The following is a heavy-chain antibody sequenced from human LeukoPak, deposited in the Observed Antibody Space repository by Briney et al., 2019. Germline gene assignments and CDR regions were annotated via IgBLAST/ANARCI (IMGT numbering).Heavy chain of an antibody. CDR1: GFTFSNAW. CDR3: TTDEGGDWLRMDV. Sequence: PGGSLRLSCAASGFTFSNAWMSWVRQAPGKGLEWVGRIKSKTDGGTTDYAAPVKGRFTISRDDSKNTLYLQMNSLKTEDTAVYYCTTDEGGDWLRMDVWGQGTTVTVSS. D-gene: IGHD3-16*01. V-gene: IGHV3-15*01. CDR2: IKSKTDGGTT. J-gene: IGHJ6*02.